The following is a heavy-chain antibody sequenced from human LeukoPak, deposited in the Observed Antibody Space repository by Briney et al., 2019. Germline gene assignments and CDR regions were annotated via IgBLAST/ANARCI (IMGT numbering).Heavy chain of an antibody. CDR1: GFTFSSYA. D-gene: IGHD3-16*01. J-gene: IGHJ4*02. Sequence: QPGGSLRLSCAASGFTFSSYAMSWVRQAPGKGLEWVSAISSSGGSTYYADSVKGRFTISRDNSKNTLYLQMNSLRAEDTAVYYCAKDGDYDYVWGSLSSLFDYWGQGTLVTVSS. CDR2: ISSSGGST. V-gene: IGHV3-23*01. CDR3: AKDGDYDYVWGSLSSLFDY.